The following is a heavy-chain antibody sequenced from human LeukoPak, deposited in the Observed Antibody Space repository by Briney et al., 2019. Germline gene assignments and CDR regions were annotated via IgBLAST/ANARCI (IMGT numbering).Heavy chain of an antibody. J-gene: IGHJ4*02. CDR1: GGSISSYY. D-gene: IGHD3-10*01. Sequence: NPSETLSLTCTVSGGSISSYYWSWIRQPPGKGLEWIGYIYYSGSTNYNPSLKSRVTISVDTSKNQFSLKLSSVTAADTAEYYCAREPYGSGTFDYWGQGTLVTVSA. CDR3: AREPYGSGTFDY. CDR2: IYYSGST. V-gene: IGHV4-59*01.